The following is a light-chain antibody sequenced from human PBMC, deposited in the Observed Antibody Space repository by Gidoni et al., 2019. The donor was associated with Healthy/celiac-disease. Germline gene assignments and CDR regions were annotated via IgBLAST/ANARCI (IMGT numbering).Light chain of an antibody. V-gene: IGKV2-28*01. CDR2: LGS. Sequence: IVMTQSPLSLPVTPGEPASISCRSSQSLLHNNGYNYLDWYLQKPGQSPQLLIYLGSNRASGGPDRFSGSGSGTDFTLKIRRVEAEDVGVYYCMQPLQTFTFGPGTKVDIK. CDR1: QSLLHNNGYNY. CDR3: MQPLQTFT. J-gene: IGKJ3*01.